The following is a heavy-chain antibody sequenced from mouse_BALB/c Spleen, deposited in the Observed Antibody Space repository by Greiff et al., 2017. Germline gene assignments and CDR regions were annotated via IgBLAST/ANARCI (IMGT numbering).Heavy chain of an antibody. CDR1: GFTFSNYW. V-gene: IGHV6-6*02. CDR2: IRLKSNNYAT. CDR3: TRGGYYYAMDY. Sequence: EVKVVESGGGLVQPGGSMKLSCVASGFTFSNYWMNWVRQSPEKGLEWVAEIRLKSNNYATHYAESVKGRFTISRDDSKSSVYLQMNNLRAEDTGIYYCTRGGYYYAMDYWGQGTSVTVSS. D-gene: IGHD3-2*02. J-gene: IGHJ4*01.